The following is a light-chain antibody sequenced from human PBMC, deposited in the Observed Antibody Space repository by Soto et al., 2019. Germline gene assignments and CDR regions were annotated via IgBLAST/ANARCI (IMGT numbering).Light chain of an antibody. CDR3: QQYYSYPRT. CDR2: AAS. Sequence: AIRMTQSPSSFSASTGDRVTITCRASQGISSYLAWYQQKPGKAPKLLIYAASTLQSGVPSRFSCSGSGTDFPLTISCLQSEDFATYYCQQYYSYPRTFGQGTKLEIK. V-gene: IGKV1-8*01. CDR1: QGISSY. J-gene: IGKJ2*01.